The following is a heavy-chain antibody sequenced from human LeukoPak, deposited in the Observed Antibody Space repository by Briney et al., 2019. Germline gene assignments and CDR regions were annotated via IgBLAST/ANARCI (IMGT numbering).Heavy chain of an antibody. V-gene: IGHV3-23*01. CDR1: GFTFSSYA. CDR2: IIGSGGFT. J-gene: IGHJ5*02. D-gene: IGHD2-15*01. Sequence: GGSLRLSCAASGFTFSSYAIDWVRQAPGEGLEWVSTIIGSGGFTYYAASVKGRFTISRDNSKNTLYLQMNSLRAEDTAVYYCAGGYCSGGSCYSVFWFDPWGQGTLVTVSS. CDR3: AGGYCSGGSCYSVFWFDP.